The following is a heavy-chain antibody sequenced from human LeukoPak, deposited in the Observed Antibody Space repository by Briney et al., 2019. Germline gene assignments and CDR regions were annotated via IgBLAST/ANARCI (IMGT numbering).Heavy chain of an antibody. CDR1: GGSISSYY. D-gene: IGHD3-22*01. CDR2: LYTSGST. V-gene: IGHV4-4*07. CDR3: ARGGSSGYYYG. Sequence: TSETLSLTCTVSGGSISSYYWSWIRQPAGKGLEWIGRLYTSGSTNYNPSLKSRVTMSVDTSKNQFSLKLTSMTAADTAVYYCARGGSSGYYYGWGQEPWSPSPQ. J-gene: IGHJ4*02.